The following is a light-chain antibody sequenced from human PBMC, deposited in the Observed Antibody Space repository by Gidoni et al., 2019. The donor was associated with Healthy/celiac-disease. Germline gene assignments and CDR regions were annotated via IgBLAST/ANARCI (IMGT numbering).Light chain of an antibody. CDR1: QSVNSN. J-gene: IGKJ4*01. V-gene: IGKV3-15*01. CDR2: GAS. CDR3: QQYNNWPPLT. Sequence: EIVMTKSPATLSVSPGERATLSCRASQSVNSNLAWYQQKPGQAPRLLIYGASTRATGLPARFSGSGSGTEFTLTISSLQSEDFAVYYCQQYNNWPPLTFXGXTKVEIK.